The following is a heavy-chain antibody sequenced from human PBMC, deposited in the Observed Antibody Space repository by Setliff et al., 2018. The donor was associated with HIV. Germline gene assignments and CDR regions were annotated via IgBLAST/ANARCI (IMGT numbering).Heavy chain of an antibody. D-gene: IGHD4-17*01. CDR2: ISWNGGST. CDR1: GFPFSSYS. Sequence: LRLSCAASGFPFSSYSMNWFRQAPGKGLDWVASISWNGGSTGHADSVKGRFTISRDNAKNALYLQMNSLRPEDTAFYYCAKGGDYVEEGNFDSWGQGILVTVSS. CDR3: AKGGDYVEEGNFDS. V-gene: IGHV3-9*01. J-gene: IGHJ4*02.